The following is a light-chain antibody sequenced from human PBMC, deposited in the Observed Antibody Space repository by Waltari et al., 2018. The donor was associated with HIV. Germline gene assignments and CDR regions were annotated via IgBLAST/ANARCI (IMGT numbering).Light chain of an antibody. Sequence: DVVLTQSPLSLSVTLGQPASISCRSSHSLEYSEGNTYLNWFQQSPGQSPRRLIYKVSNRDSGVPDRFSGSGSRTDFTLKITRVEAEDVAIYYCMQAAHWPLTFGGGTRVEIK. CDR3: MQAAHWPLT. CDR2: KVS. J-gene: IGKJ4*01. CDR1: HSLEYSEGNTY. V-gene: IGKV2-30*01.